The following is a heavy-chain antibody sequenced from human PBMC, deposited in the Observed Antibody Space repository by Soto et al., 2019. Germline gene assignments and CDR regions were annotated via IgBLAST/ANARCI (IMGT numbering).Heavy chain of an antibody. Sequence: EASVKVSCKASGYTFTSYYVHWVRQAPGQRLEWMGWINAGNGNTKYSQKFQGRVTITRDTSASTAYMELSSLTLEDTAVYYCAAVQGGGATFNFWGPGTLVTVSS. J-gene: IGHJ4*02. D-gene: IGHD1-26*01. CDR2: INAGNGNT. CDR1: GYTFTSYY. CDR3: AAVQGGGATFNF. V-gene: IGHV1-3*01.